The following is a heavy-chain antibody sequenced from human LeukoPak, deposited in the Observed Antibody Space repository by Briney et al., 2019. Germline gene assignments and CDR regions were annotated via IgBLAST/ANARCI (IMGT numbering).Heavy chain of an antibody. CDR2: IKQDGSEK. CDR1: GFTFSSYW. V-gene: IGHV3-7*03. CDR3: TRDPDSSGYDYYFDY. D-gene: IGHD3-22*01. J-gene: IGHJ4*02. Sequence: GGSLRLPCAASGFTFSSYWMSWVRQAPGKGLEWVANIKQDGSEKDYVDSVKGRFTISRDNAKNSLYLQMNSLRAEDTAIYYCTRDPDSSGYDYYFDYWGQGTLVTVSS.